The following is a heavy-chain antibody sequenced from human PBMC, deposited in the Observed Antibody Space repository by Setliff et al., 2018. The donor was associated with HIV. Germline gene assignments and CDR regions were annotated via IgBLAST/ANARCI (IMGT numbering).Heavy chain of an antibody. Sequence: GGSLRLSCAASGFIFSNARMNWVRQVPGKGLEWVGHIKKKGDGGTTEYATPVKGRFTISRDDSENMLYLQVNSLKTEDTAVYYCTTEDPWLRFGHWGQGTLVTVSS. J-gene: IGHJ5*02. CDR3: TTEDPWLRFGH. CDR2: IKKKGDGGTT. V-gene: IGHV3-15*01. D-gene: IGHD5-12*01. CDR1: GFIFSNAR.